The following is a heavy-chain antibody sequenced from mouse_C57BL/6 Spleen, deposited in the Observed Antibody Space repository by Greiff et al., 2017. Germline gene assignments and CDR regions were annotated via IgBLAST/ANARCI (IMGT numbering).Heavy chain of an antibody. CDR3: AKEGYDAWFAY. D-gene: IGHD2-2*01. Sequence: EVHLVESGGGLVKPGGSLKLSCAASGFTFSSYAMSWVRQTPEKRLEWVATISDGGSYTYYPDNVKGRFTISRDNAKNNLYLQMSHLKSEDTAVYYCAKEGYDAWFAYWGQGTMVTVSA. V-gene: IGHV5-4*01. J-gene: IGHJ3*01. CDR2: ISDGGSYT. CDR1: GFTFSSYA.